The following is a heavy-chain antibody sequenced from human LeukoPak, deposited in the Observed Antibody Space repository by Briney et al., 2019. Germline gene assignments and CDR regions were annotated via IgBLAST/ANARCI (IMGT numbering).Heavy chain of an antibody. CDR2: ISSSGSTI. D-gene: IGHD3-10*02. CDR3: AELGITMIGGV. V-gene: IGHV3-48*04. J-gene: IGHJ6*04. CDR1: GFTFSSYG. Sequence: GGTLRLSCAASGFTFSSYGMSWVRQAPGKGLEWVSYISSSGSTIYYADSVKGRFTISRDNAKNSLYLQMNSLRAEDTAVYYCAELGITMIGGVWGKGTTVTIPS.